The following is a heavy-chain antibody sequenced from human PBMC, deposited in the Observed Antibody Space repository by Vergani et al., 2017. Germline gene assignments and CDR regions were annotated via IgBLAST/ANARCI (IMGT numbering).Heavy chain of an antibody. CDR2: IYPGDSDT. J-gene: IGHJ4*02. Sequence: EVELVQSGPEMRKPGESLKISCKGSEYSFGNYWIGWVRQMPGKGLEWMGIIYPGDSDTRYSPSFQGQVTISADKSISTAFLQWDSLKASDTALYYCARHTTYTDSWGQGTLVTVSS. D-gene: IGHD1-1*01. CDR1: EYSFGNYW. CDR3: ARHTTYTDS. V-gene: IGHV5-51*01.